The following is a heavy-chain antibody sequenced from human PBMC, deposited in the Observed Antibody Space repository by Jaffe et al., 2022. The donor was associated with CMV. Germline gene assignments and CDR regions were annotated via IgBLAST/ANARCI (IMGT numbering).Heavy chain of an antibody. J-gene: IGHJ6*02. CDR2: MNPNSGNT. Sequence: QVQLVQSGAEVKKPGASVKVSCKASGYTFTSYDINWVRQATGQGLEWMGWMNPNSGNTGYAQKFQGRVTMTRNTSISTAYMELSSLRSEDTAVYYCARELSSSWYAPRIDQYYYGMDVWGQGTTVTVSS. CDR3: ARELSSSWYAPRIDQYYYGMDV. CDR1: GYTFTSYD. D-gene: IGHD6-13*01. V-gene: IGHV1-8*01.